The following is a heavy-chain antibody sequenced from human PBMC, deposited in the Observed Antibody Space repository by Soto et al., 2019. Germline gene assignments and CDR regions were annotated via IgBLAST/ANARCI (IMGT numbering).Heavy chain of an antibody. CDR3: AKDGKYYDFWSGYYGPVRYFDY. CDR1: GFTFSSYG. D-gene: IGHD3-3*01. CDR2: ISYDGSNK. V-gene: IGHV3-30*18. J-gene: IGHJ4*02. Sequence: QVQLVESGGGVVQPGRSLRLSCAASGFTFSSYGMHWVRQAPGKGLEWVAVISYDGSNKYYADSVKGRFTISRDNSKNTLYLQMNSLRAEDTAVYYCAKDGKYYDFWSGYYGPVRYFDYWGQGTLVTVSS.